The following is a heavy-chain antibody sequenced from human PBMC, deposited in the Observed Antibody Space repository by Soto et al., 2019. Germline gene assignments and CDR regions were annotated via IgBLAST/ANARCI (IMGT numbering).Heavy chain of an antibody. J-gene: IGHJ4*01. D-gene: IGHD1-1*01. Sequence: SETLALTCTVSGGSITSHYWSWIRQSPGKGLESIGYIYHSGSTNYNPSFESRVSTSVDTSKNQFSLQLTSVTAEDTAVYYCARGNDLLYYWGQGILVTVSS. CDR2: IYHSGST. CDR1: GGSITSHY. CDR3: ARGNDLLYY. V-gene: IGHV4-59*11.